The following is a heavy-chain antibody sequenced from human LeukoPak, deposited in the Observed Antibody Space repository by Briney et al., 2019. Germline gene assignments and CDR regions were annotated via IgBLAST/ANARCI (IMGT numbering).Heavy chain of an antibody. CDR1: GGSISSSSYY. Sequence: SGTLSLTCTVSGGSISSSSYYWGWIRQPPGKGLEWIGSIYYSGSTYYNPSLKSRVTISVDTSKNQFSLKLSSVTAADTAVYYCARVLAARTPENYYDSSGYPFWGQGTLVTVSS. CDR2: IYYSGST. J-gene: IGHJ4*02. CDR3: ARVLAARTPENYYDSSGYPF. D-gene: IGHD3-22*01. V-gene: IGHV4-39*07.